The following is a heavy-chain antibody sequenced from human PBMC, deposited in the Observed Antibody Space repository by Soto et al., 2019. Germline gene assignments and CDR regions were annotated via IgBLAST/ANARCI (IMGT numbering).Heavy chain of an antibody. D-gene: IGHD1-26*01. CDR1: GDSISRVDHY. J-gene: IGHJ5*02. CDR3: ARLRWETENNWFDP. V-gene: IGHV4-30-4*01. CDR2: IYHSGST. Sequence: SETLSLTCTVSGDSISRVDHYWSWIRQPPGKGLEWMGYIYHSGSTHYNPSLNSRLTISIDTSKNRFSLNLTTVTAADTAVYFCARLRWETENNWFDPWGQGALVTVSS.